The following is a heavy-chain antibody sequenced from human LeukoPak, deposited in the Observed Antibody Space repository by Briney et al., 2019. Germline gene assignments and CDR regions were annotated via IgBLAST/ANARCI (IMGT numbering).Heavy chain of an antibody. J-gene: IGHJ6*02. Sequence: PSETLSLTCTVSGGSISSYYWSWIRQPPGKGLEWIGYIYYSGSTSYNPSLKSRVTISVDTSKNQFSLKLSSVTAADTAVYYCARDLGEGYSYGYLGMDVWGQGTTVTVSS. V-gene: IGHV4-59*01. D-gene: IGHD5-18*01. CDR1: GGSISSYY. CDR3: ARDLGEGYSYGYLGMDV. CDR2: IYYSGST.